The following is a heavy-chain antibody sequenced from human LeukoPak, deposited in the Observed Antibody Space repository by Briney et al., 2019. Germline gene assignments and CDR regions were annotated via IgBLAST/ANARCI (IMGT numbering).Heavy chain of an antibody. J-gene: IGHJ4*02. Sequence: GGSLRLSCAASGFTFGRYGMHWVRQAPGKGLEWVALISYDGNNKYYADSVKGRFTISRDNSKNTLYLQMSSLRAEDTAVYYCARLLDSGNYALSVLRYWGQGTLVTVSS. D-gene: IGHD3-22*01. CDR3: ARLLDSGNYALSVLRY. V-gene: IGHV3-33*01. CDR2: ISYDGNNK. CDR1: GFTFGRYG.